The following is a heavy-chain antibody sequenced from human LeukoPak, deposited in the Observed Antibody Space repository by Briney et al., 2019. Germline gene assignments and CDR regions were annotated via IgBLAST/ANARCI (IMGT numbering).Heavy chain of an antibody. D-gene: IGHD3-10*01. V-gene: IGHV3-21*01. CDR3: ARDGSGSGSPFDP. Sequence: GGSLRLSCAASGFTFSSYSMNWVRQAPGKGLEWVSAISSTSSHIYYADSVKGRFTISRDNAKNSLYLQMNSLRVEDTAVYYCARDGSGSGSPFDPWGQGTLVTVSS. CDR2: ISSTSSHI. CDR1: GFTFSSYS. J-gene: IGHJ5*02.